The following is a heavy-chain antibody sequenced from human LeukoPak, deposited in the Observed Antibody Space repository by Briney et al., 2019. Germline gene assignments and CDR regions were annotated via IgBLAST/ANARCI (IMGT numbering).Heavy chain of an antibody. D-gene: IGHD2-21*01. Sequence: ASVKVSCKASGYSFTDHYMHWVRQAPGQGLEWMGWINLNNGDIKSAQKFQGRVTMTRDTSITTVYMEVSWLTSDNTAIYYCARADRLNGGPYLIGPWGQGTLVTVSS. V-gene: IGHV1-2*02. CDR3: ARADRLNGGPYLIGP. CDR1: GYSFTDHY. CDR2: INLNNGDI. J-gene: IGHJ5*02.